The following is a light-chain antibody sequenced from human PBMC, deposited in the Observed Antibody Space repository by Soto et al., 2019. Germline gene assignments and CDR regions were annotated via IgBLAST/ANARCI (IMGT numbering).Light chain of an antibody. CDR2: KNN. Sequence: QSVLTQPPSASGTPGQSVTLSCSGSTSNIGSNAVNWYQQLPGTAPKLLIYKNNQRPSGVPDRFSGSKFGTSASLAISGLQSEGEADYHCAAWDDSLHGVAFGGGTKVTVL. CDR1: TSNIGSNA. CDR3: AAWDDSLHGVA. V-gene: IGLV1-44*01. J-gene: IGLJ3*02.